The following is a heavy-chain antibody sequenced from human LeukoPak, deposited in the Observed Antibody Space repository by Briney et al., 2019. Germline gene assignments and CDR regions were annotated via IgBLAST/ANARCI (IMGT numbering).Heavy chain of an antibody. J-gene: IGHJ3*02. V-gene: IGHV1-18*01. D-gene: IGHD4-17*01. CDR1: GYTFTSYG. CDR2: ISAYNGNT. Sequence: GASVKVSCKASGYTFTSYGISWVRQAPGQGLEWMGWISAYNGNTNYAQKLQGRVTMTTDTSTSTAYMELRSLRSDDTAVYYCARDGPTVISNHAFDIWGQGTMVTVSS. CDR3: ARDGPTVISNHAFDI.